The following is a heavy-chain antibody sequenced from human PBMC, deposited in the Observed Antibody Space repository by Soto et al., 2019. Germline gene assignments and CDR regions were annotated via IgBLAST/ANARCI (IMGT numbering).Heavy chain of an antibody. V-gene: IGHV3-64*01. CDR3: ARDLETTVTSDAFDI. Sequence: EVQLLESGGGLVQPGGSLRLSCAASGFTFSSYAMHWVRQAPGKGLEYVSAISSNGGSTYYANSVKGRFTISRDNSKNTLYLQMGSLRAEDMAVYYCARDLETTVTSDAFDIWGQGTMVTVSS. CDR1: GFTFSSYA. D-gene: IGHD4-17*01. CDR2: ISSNGGST. J-gene: IGHJ3*02.